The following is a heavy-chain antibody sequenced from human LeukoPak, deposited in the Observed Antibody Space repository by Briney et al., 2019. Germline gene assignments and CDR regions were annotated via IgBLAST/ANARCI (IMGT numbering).Heavy chain of an antibody. J-gene: IGHJ5*02. CDR2: IYTSGST. CDR3: ARGDHIAVAAGA. CDR1: GGSITSYAW. Sequence: PSGTLSLTCSVSGGSITSYAWWSWVRQPAGKGLEWIGRIYTSGSTNYNPSLKSRVTMSVDTSKNQFSLKLSSVTAADTAVYYCARGDHIAVAAGAWGQGTLVTVSS. V-gene: IGHV4-4*07. D-gene: IGHD6-19*01.